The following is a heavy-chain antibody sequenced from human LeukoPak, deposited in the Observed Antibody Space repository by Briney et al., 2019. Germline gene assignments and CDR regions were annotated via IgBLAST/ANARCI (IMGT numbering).Heavy chain of an antibody. D-gene: IGHD1-26*01. CDR1: GFPFSSYA. CDR3: AKDRDRVGATRVTLELDY. V-gene: IGHV3-23*01. J-gene: IGHJ4*02. CDR2: ISGSGGST. Sequence: GGSLRLSCAASGFPFSSYAMSWVRQAPGKGLEWVSAISGSGGSTYYADSVKGRFTISRDNSKNTLYLQMNSLRAEDTAVYYCAKDRDRVGATRVTLELDYWGQGTLVTVSS.